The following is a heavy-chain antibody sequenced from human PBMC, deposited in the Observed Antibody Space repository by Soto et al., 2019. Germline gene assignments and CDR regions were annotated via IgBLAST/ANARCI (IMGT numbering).Heavy chain of an antibody. CDR3: ARGGGVPALGDP. J-gene: IGHJ5*02. V-gene: IGHV4-4*07. D-gene: IGHD3-16*01. CDR2: ISTSGNT. Sequence: QVQLEESGPGLVKPSETLSLICSVSGVSLRNSYWTWIRQTAGKGLEWIGRISTSGNTNYNPSLNRRLTMSVDTSKNQVALKLTSVTAADTAVYYCARGGGVPALGDPWGQGTLVTVSS. CDR1: GVSLRNSY.